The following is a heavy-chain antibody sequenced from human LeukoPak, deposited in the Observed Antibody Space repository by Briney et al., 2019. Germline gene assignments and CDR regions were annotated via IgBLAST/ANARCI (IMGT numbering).Heavy chain of an antibody. J-gene: IGHJ4*02. V-gene: IGHV4-39*01. CDR3: ARLARDELLWFGELVYYFDY. CDR2: IYYSGST. Sequence: SETLSLTCTVSGGSLSSSSYYWGWIRQPPGKGLEWLGSIYYSGSTYYNPSLKSRVTISVDTSKNQFSLKLSSVTAADTAVYYCARLARDELLWFGELVYYFDYWGQGTLVTVSS. CDR1: GGSLSSSSYY. D-gene: IGHD3-10*01.